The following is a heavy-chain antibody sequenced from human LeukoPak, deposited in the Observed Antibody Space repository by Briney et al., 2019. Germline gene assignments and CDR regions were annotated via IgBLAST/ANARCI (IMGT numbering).Heavy chain of an antibody. J-gene: IGHJ5*02. V-gene: IGHV1-2*02. CDR2: INPNSSGT. CDR3: ARAGSGSYFSWLDP. Sequence: ASVKVSCKASGYTFTGYYIHWVRQAPGQGLECMGWINPNSSGTNYAQKFQGRVTMTRDTSISTAYMELSRLRSDGTAVYYCARAGSGSYFSWLDPWGQGTLVTVSS. D-gene: IGHD3-10*01. CDR1: GYTFTGYY.